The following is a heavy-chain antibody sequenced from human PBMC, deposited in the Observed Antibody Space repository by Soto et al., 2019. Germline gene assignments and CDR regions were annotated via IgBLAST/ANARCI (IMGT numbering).Heavy chain of an antibody. D-gene: IGHD1-1*01. V-gene: IGHV3-30*18. CDR2: ILYDGSNK. CDR3: AKSRDAYNFYFYYGMDV. J-gene: IGHJ6*02. CDR1: GFTFRNYG. Sequence: PGGSLRLSCAASGFTFRNYGIHWVRQTPGKGLEWVALILYDGSNKYYADSVKGRFTISRDNSKNTLYLQVSSLRAEDTAVYYCAKSRDAYNFYFYYGMDVWGQGTSVT.